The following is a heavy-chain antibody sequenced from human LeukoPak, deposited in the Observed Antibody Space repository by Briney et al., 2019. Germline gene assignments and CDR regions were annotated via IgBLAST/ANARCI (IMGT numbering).Heavy chain of an antibody. CDR1: GGTFSSYA. V-gene: IGHV1-69*13. CDR2: IIPIFGTA. J-gene: IGHJ3*02. Sequence: GASVKVSCKASGGTFSSYAISWVRQAPGQGLEWMGGIIPIFGTANYAQKFQGRVTITADESTSTAYMELSGLRSEDTAVYYCARTGTQTDHDAFDIWGQGTMVTVSS. CDR3: ARTGTQTDHDAFDI. D-gene: IGHD3-10*01.